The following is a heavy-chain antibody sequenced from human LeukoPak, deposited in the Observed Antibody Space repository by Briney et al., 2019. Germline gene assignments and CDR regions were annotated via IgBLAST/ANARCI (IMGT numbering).Heavy chain of an antibody. Sequence: GGSLRLSCSASGFTFISYGMHWVRQAPGKGLECVSSISSNGGSTYYANSVKGRFTITRDNSKNTLYLQMGSLRADDMAVYYCARDRERGYSYGYAFDYWGPGTLVTVSS. J-gene: IGHJ4*02. CDR1: GFTFISYG. D-gene: IGHD5-18*01. CDR3: ARDRERGYSYGYAFDY. V-gene: IGHV3-64*01. CDR2: ISSNGGST.